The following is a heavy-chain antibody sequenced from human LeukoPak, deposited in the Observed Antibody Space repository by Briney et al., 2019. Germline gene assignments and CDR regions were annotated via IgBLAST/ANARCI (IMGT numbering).Heavy chain of an antibody. CDR1: GFTFSSYA. CDR2: ITGSGALT. D-gene: IGHD3-10*01. V-gene: IGHV3-23*01. J-gene: IGHJ5*02. Sequence: TGGSLRLSCAASGFTFSSYAMSWVRQAPGKGLEWLSSITGSGALTYYAESVKGRTTVSRDNSNNVVYLQMNSLRVDDTAVYYCAREDDRGSVLSPLTWGPGTLVTVSS. CDR3: AREDDRGSVLSPLT.